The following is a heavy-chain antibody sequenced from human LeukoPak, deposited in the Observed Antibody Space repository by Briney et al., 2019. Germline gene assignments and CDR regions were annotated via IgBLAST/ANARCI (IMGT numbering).Heavy chain of an antibody. Sequence: GGSLRLSCAASGFTFSTYTMNWVRQAPGKGLEWVPSISSSNTYIYYADSVKGQFAISRDNAKNSLYLQMNSLRAEDTAVYYCATDYHPDSNYYGSGSPLDYWGQGTLVTVSS. CDR3: ATDYHPDSNYYGSGSPLDY. CDR1: GFTFSTYT. J-gene: IGHJ4*02. CDR2: ISSSNTYI. V-gene: IGHV3-21*01. D-gene: IGHD3-10*01.